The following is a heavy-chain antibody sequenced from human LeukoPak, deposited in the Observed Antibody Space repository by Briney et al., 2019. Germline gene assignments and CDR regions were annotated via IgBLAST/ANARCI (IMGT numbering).Heavy chain of an antibody. CDR1: GGSISSSSYY. D-gene: IGHD3-22*01. CDR3: ARLRSGYYLDY. J-gene: IGHJ4*02. Sequence: SETLSLTCTVSGGSISSSSYYWSWIRQPAGKGLEWIGRIYTSGSTNYNPSLKSRVTISVDTSKNQFSLKLSSVTAADTAVYYCARLRSGYYLDYWGQGTLVTVSS. CDR2: IYTSGST. V-gene: IGHV4-61*02.